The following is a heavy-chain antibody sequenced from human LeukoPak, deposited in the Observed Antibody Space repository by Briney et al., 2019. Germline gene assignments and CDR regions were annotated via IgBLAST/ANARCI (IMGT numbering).Heavy chain of an antibody. CDR1: GGSFSGYY. V-gene: IGHV4-34*01. Sequence: SETLSLTCAVYGGSFSGYYWSWIRQPPGKGLEWIGSIYHSGSTNYNPSLKSRVTISVDTSKNQFSLKLSSVTAADTAMYYCARCGRGALPFDYWGQGTLVTVSS. D-gene: IGHD2-15*01. CDR2: IYHSGST. CDR3: ARCGRGALPFDY. J-gene: IGHJ4*02.